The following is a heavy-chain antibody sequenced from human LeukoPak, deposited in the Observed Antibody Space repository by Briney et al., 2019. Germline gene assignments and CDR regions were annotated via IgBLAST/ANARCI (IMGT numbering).Heavy chain of an antibody. D-gene: IGHD4-17*01. CDR3: ASLGYGELDY. CDR1: GFTFSSYA. Sequence: PGGSLRLSCAASGFTFSSYAMHWVRQAPGKGLEWVAVISYDGSNKYYADSVKGRFTISRDNSKNTLYLQMNSLRADDTAVYYCASLGYGELDYWGQGTLVTVSS. CDR2: ISYDGSNK. V-gene: IGHV3-30-3*01. J-gene: IGHJ4*02.